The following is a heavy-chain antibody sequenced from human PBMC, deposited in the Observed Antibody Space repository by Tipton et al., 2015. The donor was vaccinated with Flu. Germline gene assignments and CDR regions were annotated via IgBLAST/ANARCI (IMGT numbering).Heavy chain of an antibody. CDR1: GGSISSYY. CDR3: ARDYKWLGAFDI. V-gene: IGHV4-59*12. Sequence: TLSLTCTVSGGSISSYYWSWIRQPAGKGLEWIGYIYYSGSTNYNPSLKSRVTISVDTSKNQFSLKLSSVTAADTAAYYCARDYKWLGAFDIWGQGTMVTVSS. CDR2: IYYSGST. D-gene: IGHD3-22*01. J-gene: IGHJ3*02.